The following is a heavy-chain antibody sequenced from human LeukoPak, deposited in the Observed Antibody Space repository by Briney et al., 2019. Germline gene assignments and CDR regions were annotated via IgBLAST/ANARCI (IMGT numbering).Heavy chain of an antibody. CDR1: GGSISSSSYY. J-gene: IGHJ4*02. CDR2: IYYSGST. Sequence: SETLSLTCTVSGGSISSSSYYWGWFRQPPGKGLEWIGSIYYSGSTYYNPSLKSRVTISVDTSKNQFSLKLSSVTAADTAVYYCASFSLWDTAMASPDYWGQGTLVTVSS. CDR3: ASFSLWDTAMASPDY. V-gene: IGHV4-39*01. D-gene: IGHD5-18*01.